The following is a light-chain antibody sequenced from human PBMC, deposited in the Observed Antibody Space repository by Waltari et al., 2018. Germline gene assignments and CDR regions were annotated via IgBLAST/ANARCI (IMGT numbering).Light chain of an antibody. Sequence: DIQITQSPSSLAASVGDRVTITCRASQNIFNYLYWYHQKPGKAPKFLISSASILQSGVPSRFGGSGFGTDFALTITGLQPEDFGTYYCQQTASAPITFGRGTKVDIK. J-gene: IGKJ1*01. CDR1: QNIFNY. V-gene: IGKV1-39*01. CDR2: SAS. CDR3: QQTASAPIT.